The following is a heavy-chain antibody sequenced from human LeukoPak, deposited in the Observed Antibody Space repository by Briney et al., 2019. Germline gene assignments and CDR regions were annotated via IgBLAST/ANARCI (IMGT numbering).Heavy chain of an antibody. CDR2: IIPILGIA. Sequence: GASVKVSCKASGYTFTGYYMHWVRQAPGQGLEWMGRIIPILGIANYAQKFQGRVTITADKSTSTAYMELSSLGSEDTAVYYCASESTIFGVVTPYYYYYYGMDVWGQGTTVTVSS. V-gene: IGHV1-69*04. CDR3: ASESTIFGVVTPYYYYYYGMDV. J-gene: IGHJ6*02. D-gene: IGHD3-3*01. CDR1: GYTFTGYY.